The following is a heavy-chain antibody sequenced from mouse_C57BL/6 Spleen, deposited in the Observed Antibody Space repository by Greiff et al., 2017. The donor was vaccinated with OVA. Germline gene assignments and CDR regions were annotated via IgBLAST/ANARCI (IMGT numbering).Heavy chain of an antibody. CDR1: GYAFSSYW. D-gene: IGHD2-12*01. CDR3: TIGYNYDVWASGFAY. V-gene: IGHV1-80*01. Sequence: QVQLQQSGAELVKPGASVKISCKASGYAFSSYWMNWVKQRPGKGLEWIGQIYPGDGDTNYNGKFKGKATLTADKSYSTAYMQLSSLTAEDSAVYCCTIGYNYDVWASGFAYWGQGTLVTVAA. CDR2: IYPGDGDT. J-gene: IGHJ3*01.